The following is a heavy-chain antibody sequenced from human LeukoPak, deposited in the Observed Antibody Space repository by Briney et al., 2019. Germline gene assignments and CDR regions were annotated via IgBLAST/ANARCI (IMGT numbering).Heavy chain of an antibody. D-gene: IGHD3-10*01. CDR3: ARDYYGSGSYYRYNWFDP. CDR2: ISSSGSTM. J-gene: IGHJ5*02. Sequence: QSGGSLRLSCAASGFTFSSYEMNWVRQAPGKGLEWVSYISSSGSTMYYADSVKGRFTISRDNAKNSLYLQMNSLRAEDTAVYYCARDYYGSGSYYRYNWFDPWGQGTLVTVSS. CDR1: GFTFSSYE. V-gene: IGHV3-48*03.